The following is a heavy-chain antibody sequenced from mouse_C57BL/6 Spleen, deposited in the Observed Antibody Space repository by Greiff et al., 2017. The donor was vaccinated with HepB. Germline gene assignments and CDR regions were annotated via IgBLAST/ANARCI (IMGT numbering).Heavy chain of an antibody. CDR1: GFNIKDYY. J-gene: IGHJ2*01. CDR2: IDPEDGET. D-gene: IGHD2-1*01. Sequence: EVQLQESGAELVKPGASVKLSCTASGFNIKDYYMHWVKQRTEQGLEWIGRIDPEDGETKYAPKFPGKATITADTSSNTAYLHLSSLTSEDTAVYYGARSDYYGNYDWGQGTTLTVSS. V-gene: IGHV14-2*01. CDR3: ARSDYYGNYD.